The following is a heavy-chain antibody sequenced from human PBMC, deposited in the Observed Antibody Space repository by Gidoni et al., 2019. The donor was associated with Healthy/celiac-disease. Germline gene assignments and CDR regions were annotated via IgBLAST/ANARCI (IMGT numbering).Heavy chain of an antibody. CDR3: AKDPPYYYDSSGYPFDY. CDR2: ISGSGGST. Sequence: EVQLLESGGGLVQHGGSLRLSCAASGFTFSSYAMSWVRQAPGKGLEWVSAISGSGGSTYYADSVKGRFTISRDNSKNTLYLQMNSLRAEDTAVYYCAKDPPYYYDSSGYPFDYWGQGTLVTVSS. D-gene: IGHD3-22*01. V-gene: IGHV3-23*01. CDR1: GFTFSSYA. J-gene: IGHJ4*02.